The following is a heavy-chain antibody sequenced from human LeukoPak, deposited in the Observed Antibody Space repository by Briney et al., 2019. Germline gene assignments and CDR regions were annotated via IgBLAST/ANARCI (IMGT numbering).Heavy chain of an antibody. Sequence: GGSLRLSCAASGFTFSSYAMSWVRQAPGKGLEWVSAISGSGGSTYYADSVKGRFTISRDNSKNTLYLQMNSLRAEDTAVYYCAKDPFFRGDYGQSRGYWGQGTLVTVSS. CDR1: GFTFSSYA. J-gene: IGHJ4*02. V-gene: IGHV3-23*01. CDR3: AKDPFFRGDYGQSRGY. D-gene: IGHD4-17*01. CDR2: ISGSGGST.